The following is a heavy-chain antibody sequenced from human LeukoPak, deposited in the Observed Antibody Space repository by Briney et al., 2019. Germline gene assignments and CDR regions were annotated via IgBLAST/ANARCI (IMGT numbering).Heavy chain of an antibody. J-gene: IGHJ6*03. Sequence: PSETLSLTCAVYGGSFSGYYWSWIRQPPGKGLEWIGEINHSGSTNYNPSLKSRVTISVDKSKNQFSLKLSSVTAADTAVYYCARLRRGDSYDVWDYYYMGVWGKGTTVTVSS. V-gene: IGHV4-34*01. CDR2: INHSGST. CDR1: GGSFSGYY. CDR3: ARLRRGDSYDVWDYYYMGV. D-gene: IGHD5-18*01.